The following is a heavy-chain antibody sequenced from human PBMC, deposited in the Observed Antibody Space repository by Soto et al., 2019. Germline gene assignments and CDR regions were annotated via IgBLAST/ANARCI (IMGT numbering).Heavy chain of an antibody. D-gene: IGHD5-12*01. CDR3: ARVGHNGYDLDFDY. Sequence: XGSLRLSCAASGFTLSLYGMHWVRQAPGKGLEWVAVIWNDGSEKNYADSVKGRFTLSGDSSKNTLYLEMNSLRVEDTAVYYCARVGHNGYDLDFDYWGQGTLVTVSS. CDR1: GFTLSLYG. J-gene: IGHJ4*02. CDR2: IWNDGSEK. V-gene: IGHV3-33*01.